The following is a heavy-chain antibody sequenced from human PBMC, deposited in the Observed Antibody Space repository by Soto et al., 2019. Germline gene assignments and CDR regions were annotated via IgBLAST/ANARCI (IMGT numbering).Heavy chain of an antibody. J-gene: IGHJ6*02. D-gene: IGHD6-19*01. V-gene: IGHV4-39*01. CDR1: GGSISSSSYY. CDR2: IYYSGST. Sequence: QLQLQESGPGLVKPSETLSLTCTVSGGSISSSSYYWGWIRQPPGKGLEWIGSIYYSGSTYYNPSLKSRVTRSVDTSKNQFSLKLSSVTAADTAVYYCARQAGSSGWYNKGGMDVWGQGTTVTVSS. CDR3: ARQAGSSGWYNKGGMDV.